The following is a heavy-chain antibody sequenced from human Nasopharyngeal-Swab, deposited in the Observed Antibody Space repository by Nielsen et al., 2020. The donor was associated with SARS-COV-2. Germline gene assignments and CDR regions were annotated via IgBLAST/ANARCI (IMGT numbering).Heavy chain of an antibody. CDR1: GGSISSGGYY. Sequence: SETLSLTCTVSGGSISSGGYYWSWIRQPPGKGLEWIGEINHSGSTNYNPSLKSRVTISVDASKNQFSLKLSSVTAADTAVYYCARGYNWTRGFVSRGFDYWGQGTLVTVSS. J-gene: IGHJ4*02. CDR3: ARGYNWTRGFVSRGFDY. V-gene: IGHV4-39*07. CDR2: INHSGST. D-gene: IGHD1-20*01.